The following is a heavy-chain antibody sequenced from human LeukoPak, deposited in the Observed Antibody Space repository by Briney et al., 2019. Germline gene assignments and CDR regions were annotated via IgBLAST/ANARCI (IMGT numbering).Heavy chain of an antibody. CDR1: GFTFSSYG. CDR2: IRYDGSNK. D-gene: IGHD3-10*01. V-gene: IGHV3-30*02. Sequence: GGSLRLSCAASGFTFSSYGMHWVRQAPGKGLEWVAFIRYDGSNKYYADSVKGRFTISRDNSKNSLYLQLNSLKTEDTGVYYCVRLSRGAMNYYMDVWGKGTTVTISS. J-gene: IGHJ6*03. CDR3: VRLSRGAMNYYMDV.